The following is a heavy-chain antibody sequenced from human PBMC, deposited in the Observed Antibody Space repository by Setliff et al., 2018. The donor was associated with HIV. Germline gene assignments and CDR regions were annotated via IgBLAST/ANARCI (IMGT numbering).Heavy chain of an antibody. Sequence: ASVKVSCAASGFTFRNYAMGWVRQGPGKGLEWVSTIGAAAYPTHYAESVKGRFTISKDNSRNALYLQMNSLTDEDTAVYYCAKVFAFGIDGFDIWGQGTMVTVSS. CDR2: IGAAAYPT. CDR3: AKVFAFGIDGFDI. CDR1: GFTFRNYA. D-gene: IGHD3-10*01. J-gene: IGHJ3*02. V-gene: IGHV3-23*01.